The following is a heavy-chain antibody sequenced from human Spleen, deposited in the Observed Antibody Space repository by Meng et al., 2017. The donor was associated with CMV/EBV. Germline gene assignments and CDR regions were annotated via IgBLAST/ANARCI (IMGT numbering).Heavy chain of an antibody. D-gene: IGHD3-3*01. CDR3: AKVLRFLDTPGAFDI. Sequence: SGFTFSSYPMDWVRQALGKGLEWVAFIWHDGSNKYFADSVKGRFTIFRDNSKNTLYLQMNSLRGEDTAMYYCAKVLRFLDTPGAFDIWGQGTMVTVSS. J-gene: IGHJ3*02. V-gene: IGHV3-30*02. CDR1: GFTFSSYP. CDR2: IWHDGSNK.